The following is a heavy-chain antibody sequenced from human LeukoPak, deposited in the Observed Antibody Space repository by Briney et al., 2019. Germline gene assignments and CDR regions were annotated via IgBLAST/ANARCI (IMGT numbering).Heavy chain of an antibody. CDR1: GGTFSSYA. CDR3: ASNRRYSSGWYYWFDP. D-gene: IGHD6-19*01. Sequence: GASVKVSCKASGGTFSSYAISWVRQAPAQGLEWMRRITPIFGTANYAQKFQGRVTITRDESTSTAYMELSSLRSEDTAVHYCASNRRYSSGWYYWFDPRGQGTLVTVSS. J-gene: IGHJ5*02. V-gene: IGHV1-69*05. CDR2: ITPIFGTA.